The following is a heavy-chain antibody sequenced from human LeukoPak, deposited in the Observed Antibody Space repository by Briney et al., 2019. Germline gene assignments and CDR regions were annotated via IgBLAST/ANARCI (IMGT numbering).Heavy chain of an antibody. D-gene: IGHD5-12*01. V-gene: IGHV4-59*01. CDR3: ARARAGGVVVATEYYYYGMDV. CDR1: GGSISSYY. J-gene: IGHJ6*02. Sequence: SETLSLTCTVSGGSISSYYWSWIRQPPGKGLEWIGYIYYSGSTNYNPSLKSRVTISVDTSKNQFSLKLSSVTAADTAVYYCARARAGGVVVATEYYYYGMDVWGQGTTVTVSS. CDR2: IYYSGST.